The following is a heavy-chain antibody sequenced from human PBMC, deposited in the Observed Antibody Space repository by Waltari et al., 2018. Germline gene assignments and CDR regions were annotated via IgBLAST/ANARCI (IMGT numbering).Heavy chain of an antibody. V-gene: IGHV4-39*02. Sequence: QLQLQESGPGLVKPSETLSLTCTVSGDSINSGSDYWGWIRQPPGEGLEWIGGVYHSWSISSDGRTYQTPSLKGPVTISFDTSKNQFSLNLDSVTAADTALYYCARDEEFFRHLGPGTLVTVSS. CDR2: VYHSWSISSDGRT. CDR1: GDSINSGSDY. CDR3: ARDEEFFRH. J-gene: IGHJ1*01.